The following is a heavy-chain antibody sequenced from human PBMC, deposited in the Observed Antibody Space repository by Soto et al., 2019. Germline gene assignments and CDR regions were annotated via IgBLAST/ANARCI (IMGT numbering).Heavy chain of an antibody. J-gene: IGHJ4*02. V-gene: IGHV4-61*01. CDR2: ISHSGRT. CDR1: GGSVSGAIYY. D-gene: IGHD3-3*01. Sequence: SETLSLTCAVYGGSVSGAIYYWSWIRQPPGKGLEWIGYISHSGRTHYNPSLKSRVTISVDTSTNQFSLKLSSVSAADTAVYYCARDGSRYDFWSGPYYFDYWGQGTLVTVSS. CDR3: ARDGSRYDFWSGPYYFDY.